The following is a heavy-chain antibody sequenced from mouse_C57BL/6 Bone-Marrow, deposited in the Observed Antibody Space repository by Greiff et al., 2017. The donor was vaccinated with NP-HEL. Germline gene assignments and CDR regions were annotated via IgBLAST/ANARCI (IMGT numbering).Heavy chain of an antibody. V-gene: IGHV1-19*01. Sequence: EVQLQQSGPVLVKPGASVKMSCKASGYTFTDYYMNWVKQSHGKSLEWIGVINPYNGGTSYNQKFKGKATLTVDKSSSTAYMELNSLTSEDSAVYYCARSDYGSSYCYWGQGTTLTVSS. J-gene: IGHJ2*01. D-gene: IGHD1-1*01. CDR1: GYTFTDYY. CDR2: INPYNGGT. CDR3: ARSDYGSSYCY.